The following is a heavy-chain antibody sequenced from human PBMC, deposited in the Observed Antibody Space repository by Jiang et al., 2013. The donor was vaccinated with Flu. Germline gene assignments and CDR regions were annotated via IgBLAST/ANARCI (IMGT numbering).Heavy chain of an antibody. D-gene: IGHD3-10*01. CDR1: GFIFTNYA. CDR3: AKDAITMVRGLMVN. V-gene: IGHV3-23*01. Sequence: RLSCAASGFIFTNYAMSWVRQAPGKGLEWVSAISGSGGSTYYADSVKGRFTISRDNSKNTLYLQMSSLRADDTAVYYCAKDAITMVRGLMVNWGQGTLVTVSS. CDR2: ISGSGGST. J-gene: IGHJ4*02.